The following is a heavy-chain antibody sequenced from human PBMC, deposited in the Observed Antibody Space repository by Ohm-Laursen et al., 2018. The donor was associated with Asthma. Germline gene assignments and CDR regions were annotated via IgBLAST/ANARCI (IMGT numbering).Heavy chain of an antibody. Sequence: SLRLSCAASGFTFSSYAMSWFRQAPGKGLEWVASISTASTFIYYADSVRGRFTTSRDNARNLVFLQMDSLRAEDTALYYCARIGPEWELPGREYPLHHWGQGTQVTVSS. CDR3: ARIGPEWELPGREYPLHH. V-gene: IGHV3-21*01. CDR1: GFTFSSYA. D-gene: IGHD1-26*01. J-gene: IGHJ1*01. CDR2: ISTASTFI.